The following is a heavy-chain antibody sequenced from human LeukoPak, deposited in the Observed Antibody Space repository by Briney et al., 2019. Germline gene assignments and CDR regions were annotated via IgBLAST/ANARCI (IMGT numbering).Heavy chain of an antibody. CDR1: GGSISSSSYY. J-gene: IGHJ4*02. CDR3: AREQLWYYSPYYFDY. D-gene: IGHD4-11*01. CDR2: IYYSGST. Sequence: SETLSLTCTVSGGSISSSSYYWGWIRHPPGKGLEWIGSIYYSGSTYYNPSLKSRVTISVDTSKNQFSLKLSSVTAADTAVYYCAREQLWYYSPYYFDYWGQGTLVTVSS. V-gene: IGHV4-39*07.